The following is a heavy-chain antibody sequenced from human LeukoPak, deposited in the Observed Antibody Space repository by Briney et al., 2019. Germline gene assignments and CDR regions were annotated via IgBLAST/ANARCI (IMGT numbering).Heavy chain of an antibody. CDR2: ISSSSSYI. CDR3: ARDRSASIAVVTAEIDY. V-gene: IGHV3-21*01. D-gene: IGHD6-19*01. J-gene: IGHJ4*02. CDR1: GFTFSTYS. Sequence: GGSLRLSCAASGFTFSTYSMNWVRQAPGKGLEWVSSISSSSSYIYYADSVKSRFTISRENAKDSLYLQMHGLRAEDTAVYYCARDRSASIAVVTAEIDYWGQGTLVTVSS.